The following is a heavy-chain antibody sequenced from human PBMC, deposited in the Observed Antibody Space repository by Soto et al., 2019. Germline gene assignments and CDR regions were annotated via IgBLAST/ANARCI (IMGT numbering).Heavy chain of an antibody. CDR3: ARGVRVTMLPFDY. Sequence: QVQLVESGGGVVQPGRSLRLSCAASGFTFSSYGMHWVRQAPGKGLEWVAVIWYDGSNKYYADSVKGRFTISRDNSKNTLYLQMNSLRAEDTAVYYCARGVRVTMLPFDYWGQGTLVTVSS. CDR1: GFTFSSYG. J-gene: IGHJ4*02. CDR2: IWYDGSNK. V-gene: IGHV3-33*01. D-gene: IGHD3-10*02.